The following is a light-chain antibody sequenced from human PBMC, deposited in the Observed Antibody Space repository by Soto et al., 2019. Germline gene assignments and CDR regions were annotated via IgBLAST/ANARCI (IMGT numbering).Light chain of an antibody. V-gene: IGKV1-5*01. CDR1: QSISSW. CDR2: DAS. CDR3: QQLNSYPP. J-gene: IGKJ5*01. Sequence: DIQMTQSPSTLSASVGDRVTITCRASQSISSWLAWYQQKPGKAPKLLIYDASSLESGVPSRFSGSGSGTEFTLTISSLQPDDFATYYCQQLNSYPPFGQGTRLEIK.